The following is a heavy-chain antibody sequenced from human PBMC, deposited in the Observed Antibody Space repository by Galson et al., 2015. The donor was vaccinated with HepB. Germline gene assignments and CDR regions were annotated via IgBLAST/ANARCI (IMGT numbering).Heavy chain of an antibody. D-gene: IGHD3-3*01. CDR2: ISYDGSNK. Sequence: SLRLSCAASGFTFSSYAMHWVRQAPGKGLEWVAVISYDGSNKYYADSVKGRFTISRDNSKNTLYLQMNSLRAEDTAVYYCARGTRSGPFDYWGQGTLVTVSS. CDR3: ARGTRSGPFDY. V-gene: IGHV3-30-3*01. CDR1: GFTFSSYA. J-gene: IGHJ4*02.